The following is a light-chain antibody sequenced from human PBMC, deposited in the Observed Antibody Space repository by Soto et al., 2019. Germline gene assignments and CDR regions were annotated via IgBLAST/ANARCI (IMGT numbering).Light chain of an antibody. CDR1: QSVSSSY. V-gene: IGKV3-20*01. CDR2: GAS. CDR3: HQYDNAPQT. J-gene: IGKJ2*01. Sequence: NVLAQSPGTLSLSPGERATLSCRASQSVSSSYLAWYQQKPGQAPRVVIYGASNRATGIPDRFSGSGSGTDFSLTISRLEPEDFAVYYCHQYDNAPQTFGQGTKVDI.